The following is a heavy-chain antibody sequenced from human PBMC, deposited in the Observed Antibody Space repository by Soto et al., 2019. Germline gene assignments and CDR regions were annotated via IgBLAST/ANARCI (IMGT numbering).Heavy chain of an antibody. V-gene: IGHV1-69*13. CDR1: GGTFSSYA. J-gene: IGHJ4*02. D-gene: IGHD3-22*01. Sequence: ASVKVSCKASGGTFSSYAISWVRQAPGQGLEWMGGTIPIFGTANYAQKFQGRVTITADESTSTAYMELSSLRSEDTAVYYCARGYDSSGYYLDYWGQGTLVTVSS. CDR3: ARGYDSSGYYLDY. CDR2: TIPIFGTA.